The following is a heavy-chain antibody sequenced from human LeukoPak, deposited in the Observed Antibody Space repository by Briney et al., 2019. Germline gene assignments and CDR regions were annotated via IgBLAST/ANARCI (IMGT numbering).Heavy chain of an antibody. D-gene: IGHD5-18*01. CDR3: ARGRFNYGWGMDV. J-gene: IGHJ6*02. Sequence: PGGSLRLSCAASGFTVSSNYMSWVRQAPGRGLEWVSVIYSGGSTYYADSVKGGFTISRDNSKNTLYLQMNSLRAEDTAVYYCARGRFNYGWGMDVWGQGTTVIVSS. V-gene: IGHV3-66*01. CDR1: GFTVSSNY. CDR2: IYSGGST.